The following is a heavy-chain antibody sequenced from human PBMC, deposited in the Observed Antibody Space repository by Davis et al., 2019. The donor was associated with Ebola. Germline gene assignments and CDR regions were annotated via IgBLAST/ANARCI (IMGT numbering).Heavy chain of an antibody. CDR3: AKDLYSSSWPANWFDP. CDR2: INRDGSTT. V-gene: IGHV3-74*03. Sequence: HTGGSLRLSCAASGFTFSSYWMHWVRQAPGKGLVWVSCINRDGSTTTYADSVKGRFTISRDNAKNTLYLQMNSLRAEDTAVYYCAKDLYSSSWPANWFDPWGQGTLVTVSS. D-gene: IGHD6-13*01. CDR1: GFTFSSYW. J-gene: IGHJ5*02.